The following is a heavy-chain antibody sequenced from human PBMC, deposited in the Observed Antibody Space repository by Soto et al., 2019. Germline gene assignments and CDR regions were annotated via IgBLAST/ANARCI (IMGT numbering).Heavy chain of an antibody. CDR2: IIPIFGTA. V-gene: IGHV1-69*13. J-gene: IGHJ6*02. CDR3: ARPHVLRFLEWLPNSDNYYYYGMDV. CDR1: WGTFRSYV. Sequence: SVTVSCPASWGTFRSYVSSWVRQAPEQGLEWMGGIIPIFGTANYAQKFQGRVTITADESTSTAYMELSSLRSEDTAVYYCARPHVLRFLEWLPNSDNYYYYGMDVWGQGTTVTVSS. D-gene: IGHD3-3*01.